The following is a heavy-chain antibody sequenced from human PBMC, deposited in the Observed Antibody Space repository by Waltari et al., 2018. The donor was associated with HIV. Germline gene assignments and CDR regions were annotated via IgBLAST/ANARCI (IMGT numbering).Heavy chain of an antibody. D-gene: IGHD2-2*01. Sequence: EVQLAESGGGLVQPGGSLRLSCTASGFTFNTFSMDWVRLAPGKGLEWISYISSGSGTIYYADSVKGRFTISRDNAKKSLYLQMNSLRDEDTAAYFCARHSTTSTHFFDYWGQGTLVTVSS. J-gene: IGHJ4*02. V-gene: IGHV3-48*02. CDR2: ISSGSGTI. CDR3: ARHSTTSTHFFDY. CDR1: GFTFNTFS.